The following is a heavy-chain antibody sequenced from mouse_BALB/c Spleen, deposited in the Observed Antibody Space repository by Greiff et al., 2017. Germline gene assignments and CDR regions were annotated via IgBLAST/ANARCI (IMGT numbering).Heavy chain of an antibody. CDR3: ARGSYYYGSDY. V-gene: IGHV1-69*02. CDR2: IDPSDSET. J-gene: IGHJ3*01. CDR1: GYTFTSYW. D-gene: IGHD1-1*01. Sequence: QVQLQQPGAELVKPGAPVKLSCKASGYTFTSYWMNWVKQRPGRGLEWIGRIDPSDSETHYNQKFKDKATLTVDKSSSTAYIQLSSLTSEDSAVYYCARGSYYYGSDYWGQGTLVTVSA.